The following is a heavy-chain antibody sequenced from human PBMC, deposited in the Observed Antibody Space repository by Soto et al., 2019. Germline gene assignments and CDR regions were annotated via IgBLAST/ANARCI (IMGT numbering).Heavy chain of an antibody. J-gene: IGHJ6*02. D-gene: IGHD2-2*01. V-gene: IGHV1-69*13. CDR3: ARDRVVPAANYYYYGMDV. CDR2: IIPIFGTA. Sequence: GASVKVSCKASGGTFSSYAISWVRQAPGQGLEWMGGIIPIFGTANYAQKFQGRVTITADESTSTAYMELSSLRSEDTAVYYCARDRVVPAANYYYYGMDVWGQGTTVTVSS. CDR1: GGTFSSYA.